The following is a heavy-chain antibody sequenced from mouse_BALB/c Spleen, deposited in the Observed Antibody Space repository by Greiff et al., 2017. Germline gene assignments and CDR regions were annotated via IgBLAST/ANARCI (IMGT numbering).Heavy chain of an antibody. J-gene: IGHJ4*01. D-gene: IGHD1-3*01. Sequence: EVKLVESGGGLVKPGGSPKLSCAASGFTFSDYYMYWVRQTPEKRLEWVATISDGGSYTYYPDSVKGRFTISRDNAKNNLYLQMSSLKSEDTAMYYCARDKVRRAYAMDYWGQGTSVTVSS. V-gene: IGHV5-4*02. CDR2: ISDGGSYT. CDR1: GFTFSDYY. CDR3: ARDKVRRAYAMDY.